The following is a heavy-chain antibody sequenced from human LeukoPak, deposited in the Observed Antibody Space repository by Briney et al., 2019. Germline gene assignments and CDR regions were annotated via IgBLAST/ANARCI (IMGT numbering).Heavy chain of an antibody. D-gene: IGHD6-6*01. V-gene: IGHV4-4*07. CDR2: IYFSGNT. CDR3: ARARSRAARPDWFDP. CDR1: GGSISSYY. Sequence: PSETLSLTCTVSGGSISSYYWSWIRQPAGKGLEWIGRIYFSGNTNYNPSLKSRVTMSVDTSRNQFSLALRSVTAADTAVYYCARARSRAARPDWFDPWGQGTLVTVSS. J-gene: IGHJ5*02.